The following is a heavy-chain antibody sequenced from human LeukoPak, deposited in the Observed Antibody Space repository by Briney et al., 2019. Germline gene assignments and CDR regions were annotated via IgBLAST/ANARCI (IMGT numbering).Heavy chain of an antibody. V-gene: IGHV1-69*05. Sequence: SVKVSCKASGGTFSSCAISWVRQAPGQGLEWMGGIIPIFGTANYAQKFQGRVTITTDESTSTTYMELSSLRSEDTAVYYCARDRRNSYGLDYWGQGTLVTVSS. CDR1: GGTFSSCA. J-gene: IGHJ4*02. CDR2: IIPIFGTA. D-gene: IGHD5-18*01. CDR3: ARDRRNSYGLDY.